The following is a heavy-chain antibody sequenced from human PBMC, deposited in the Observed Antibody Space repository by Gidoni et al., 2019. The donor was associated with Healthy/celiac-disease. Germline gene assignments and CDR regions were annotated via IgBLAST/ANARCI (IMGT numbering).Heavy chain of an antibody. CDR2: IYYSGST. D-gene: IGHD2-2*01. J-gene: IGHJ3*02. CDR1: GGSVSSGGYY. V-gene: IGHV4-61*08. Sequence: QVQLQESGPGLVKPSETLSLTCTVSGGSVSSGGYYWSWIRQPPGKGLEWIGYIYYSGSTNYNPSLKSRVTISVDTSKNQFSLKLSSVTAADTAVYYCARHYCSSTSCPDAFDIWGQGTMVTVSS. CDR3: ARHYCSSTSCPDAFDI.